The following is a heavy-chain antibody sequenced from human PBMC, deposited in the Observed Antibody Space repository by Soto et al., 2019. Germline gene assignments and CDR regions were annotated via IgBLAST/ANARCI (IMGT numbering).Heavy chain of an antibody. CDR2: IYYSGST. CDR1: GGTVSSGRYY. V-gene: IGHV4-61*01. Sequence: SETMSLARTFSGGTVSSGRYYSRWIRQPPGKGLEWIGYIYYSGSTNYNPSLKSRVTISVDTSKNQFSLKLSSVTAADTVVYYCARSEDGIAAWSLFDYWGQGTLVTVSS. D-gene: IGHD6-6*01. CDR3: ARSEDGIAAWSLFDY. J-gene: IGHJ4*02.